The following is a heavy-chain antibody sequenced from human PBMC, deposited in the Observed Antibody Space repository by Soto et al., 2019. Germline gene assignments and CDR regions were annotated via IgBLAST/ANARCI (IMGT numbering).Heavy chain of an antibody. Sequence: GGSLRLSCAASGFTFSSYWMHWVRQAPGKGLVWVSRINSDGRSTSYADSVKGRFTIARDNAKNTLYLQMNSLRAEDMAVYYCARSRVWFGELSPGHFDYWGQGTLVTVSS. J-gene: IGHJ4*02. CDR3: ARSRVWFGELSPGHFDY. CDR1: GFTFSSYW. CDR2: INSDGRST. D-gene: IGHD3-10*01. V-gene: IGHV3-74*01.